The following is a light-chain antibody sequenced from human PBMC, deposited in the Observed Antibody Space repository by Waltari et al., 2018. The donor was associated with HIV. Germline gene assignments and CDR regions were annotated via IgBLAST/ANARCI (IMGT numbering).Light chain of an antibody. CDR2: AAS. J-gene: IGKJ1*01. Sequence: DIQMTQSPSSLSASVGDRVTITCRASQSISSYLNWYQQKPGKAPKLLIYAASSLQSGVPSRFNGSGSGTDFTITISSLQPEDFATYYCQQSYGTPRTFGQGTKVEIK. V-gene: IGKV1-39*01. CDR3: QQSYGTPRT. CDR1: QSISSY.